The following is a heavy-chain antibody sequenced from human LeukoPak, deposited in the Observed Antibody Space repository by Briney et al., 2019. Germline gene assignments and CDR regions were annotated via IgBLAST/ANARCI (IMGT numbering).Heavy chain of an antibody. V-gene: IGHV4-38-2*02. Sequence: SETLSLTCTVSSGSTSSGYYWGWIRQPPGKGLEWIGSIYHSGSTYYNPSLKSRVTISVDTSKNQFSLKLSSVTAADTAVYYCARRVVPAASWFDPWGQGTLVTVSS. J-gene: IGHJ5*02. D-gene: IGHD2-2*01. CDR1: SGSTSSGYY. CDR3: ARRVVPAASWFDP. CDR2: IYHSGST.